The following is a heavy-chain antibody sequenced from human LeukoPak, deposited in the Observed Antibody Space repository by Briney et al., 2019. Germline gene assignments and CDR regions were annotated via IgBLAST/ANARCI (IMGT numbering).Heavy chain of an antibody. D-gene: IGHD6-13*01. CDR2: IYYSGST. Sequence: TLSLTCTVSGGSISRANYYWSWIRQPPGKGLEWIGYIYYSGSTYYNPSLKSRVTISVDTSKNQFSLKLSSVTAADTAVYYCANSAAGTFDYWGQGTLVTVSS. CDR3: ANSAAGTFDY. CDR1: GGSISRANYY. J-gene: IGHJ4*02. V-gene: IGHV4-30-4*01.